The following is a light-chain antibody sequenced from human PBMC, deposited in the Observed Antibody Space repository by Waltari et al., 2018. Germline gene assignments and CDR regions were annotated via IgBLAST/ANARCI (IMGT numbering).Light chain of an antibody. V-gene: IGKV3-20*01. CDR2: DAS. CDR3: QQYGDSPLYT. J-gene: IGKJ2*01. CDR1: QRVGNNY. Sequence: EIVLTQSPGTLSFSPGERATLSCRASQRVGNNYLTWYQQKPGQAPRLLIYDASTRASGIPDRFSGSGSGTDFTLTISRLEPEDLAVYYCQQYGDSPLYTFGQGTKLEI.